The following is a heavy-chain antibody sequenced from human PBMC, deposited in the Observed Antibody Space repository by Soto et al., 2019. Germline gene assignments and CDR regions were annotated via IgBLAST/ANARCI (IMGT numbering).Heavy chain of an antibody. CDR1: GFTFNAYA. V-gene: IGHV3-23*01. CDR2: IGGSGGNR. J-gene: IGHJ4*02. Sequence: EVQLLESGGGLVQPGGSLRLSCAASGFTFNAYAMTWVRQAPGKGLEWVSAIGGSGGNRYYADSVRGRFTISRDNSKDTVHLRTNSLRVEDTAVYYCARVASDYINSVDNWGQAILVTVSS. CDR3: ARVASDYINSVDN. D-gene: IGHD4-4*01.